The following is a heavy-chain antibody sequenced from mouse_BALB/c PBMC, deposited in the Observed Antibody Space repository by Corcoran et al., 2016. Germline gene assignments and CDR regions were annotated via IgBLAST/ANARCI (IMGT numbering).Heavy chain of an antibody. CDR3: AMGLRRREYYARDY. D-gene: IGHD2-4*01. Sequence: QIQLVQSGPELKKPGETVKISCKASGYTFTNYGMHWVKQAPGKGLKWMGWINTYTGEPTYADDFKGRFAFSLETSASTAYLQINNLKNEDMATYCCAMGLRRREYYARDYWGQGTSVTVSA. J-gene: IGHJ4*01. CDR1: GYTFTNYG. V-gene: IGHV9-1*02. CDR2: INTYTGEP.